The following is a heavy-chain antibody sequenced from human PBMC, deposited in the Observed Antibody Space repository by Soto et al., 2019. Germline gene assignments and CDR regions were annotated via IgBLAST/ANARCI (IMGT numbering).Heavy chain of an antibody. CDR3: ASLPWYSGSHSNIDY. J-gene: IGHJ4*02. D-gene: IGHD1-26*01. Sequence: SVKVSCKASGGTFSSYAISWVRQAPGQGLEWMGGIIPIFGTANYAQKFQGRVTITADESTSTAYMELSSLRSEDTAVYYCASLPWYSGSHSNIDYWGQGTLVTAPQ. CDR1: GGTFSSYA. V-gene: IGHV1-69*13. CDR2: IIPIFGTA.